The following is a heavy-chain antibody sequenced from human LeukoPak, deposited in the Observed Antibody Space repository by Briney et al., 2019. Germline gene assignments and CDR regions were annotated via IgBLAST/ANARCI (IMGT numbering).Heavy chain of an antibody. CDR3: LRGDRRDY. Sequence: GGSLRLSCEASGFTFNTYSMNWARQAPGKGLEWVSYIDSSGGYMFYADSVKGRFIISRDDAKDSLYLQMNSLRVEDTAVYYCLRGDRRDYWGQGTLVTVSS. CDR1: GFTFNTYS. CDR2: IDSSGGYM. J-gene: IGHJ4*02. V-gene: IGHV3-21*06.